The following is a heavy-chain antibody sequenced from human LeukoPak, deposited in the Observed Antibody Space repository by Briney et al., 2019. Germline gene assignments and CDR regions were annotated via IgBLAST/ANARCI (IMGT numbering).Heavy chain of an antibody. CDR2: IYYSGST. CDR1: GGSISSYY. CDR3: ARSSLMVGATLFDY. Sequence: SETLSLTCTVSGGSISSYYWSWIRQPPGKGLEWLGYIYYSGSTNYSPSLGSRVTLSLDTSKNQFSLKLSSVTAADTAVYYCARSSLMVGATLFDYWGQGTLVTVSS. J-gene: IGHJ4*02. D-gene: IGHD1-26*01. V-gene: IGHV4-59*08.